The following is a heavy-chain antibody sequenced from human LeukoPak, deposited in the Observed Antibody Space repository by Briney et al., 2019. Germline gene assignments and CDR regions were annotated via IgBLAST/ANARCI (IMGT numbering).Heavy chain of an antibody. Sequence: SETLSLTRAVYGGSFSGYYWSWLRQPPGKGLEWIGEINHSGSTNYNPSLKSRVTISVDTSKNQFSLKLSSVTAADTAVYYCASLGYFFDYWGQGTLVTVSS. CDR2: INHSGST. CDR3: ASLGYFFDY. V-gene: IGHV4-34*01. CDR1: GGSFSGYY. D-gene: IGHD3-22*01. J-gene: IGHJ4*02.